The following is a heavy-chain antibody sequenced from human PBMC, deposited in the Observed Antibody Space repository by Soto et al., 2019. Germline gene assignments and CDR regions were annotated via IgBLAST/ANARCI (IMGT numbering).Heavy chain of an antibody. CDR1: GYTFTSYY. D-gene: IGHD6-13*01. J-gene: IGHJ3*02. Sequence: ASVKVSCKASGYTFTSYYMHWVRQAPGQGLEWMGIINPSGGSTSYAQKFQGRVTMTRDTSTSTVYMELSSLRSEDTAVYYCARARKIAAAGPDVFDIWGQGTMVTVSS. CDR2: INPSGGST. V-gene: IGHV1-46*01. CDR3: ARARKIAAAGPDVFDI.